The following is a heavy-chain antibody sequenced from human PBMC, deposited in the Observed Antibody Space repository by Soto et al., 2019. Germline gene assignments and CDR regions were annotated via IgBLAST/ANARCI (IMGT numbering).Heavy chain of an antibody. D-gene: IGHD4-17*01. CDR3: ATYGGDTGRFDY. V-gene: IGHV4-39*01. J-gene: IGHJ4*02. Sequence: SETLSLTCSVSGGSISSSRYDWTWIRQPPGKGLEWINSGTIYFNPSLRSRVTISVDTSKNQFSLRLSSVTAADTAVYYCATYGGDTGRFDYWGQGNLVTVSS. CDR1: GGSISSSRYD. CDR2: SGTI.